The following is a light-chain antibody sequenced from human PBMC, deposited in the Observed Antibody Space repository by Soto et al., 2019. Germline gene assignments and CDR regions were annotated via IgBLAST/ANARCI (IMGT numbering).Light chain of an antibody. CDR3: QQYGSSPPVT. V-gene: IGKV3-20*01. J-gene: IGKJ4*01. CDR1: QSVSSRY. CDR2: GAS. Sequence: EIVLTQSPGTLSLSPGEGATLSCRASQSVSSRYLAWYQQKPGQAPRLLIYGASSRATGIPDRFSGSGSGTDVTLTITRLEPEDFAVYYCQQYGSSPPVTFGGGTKVEIK.